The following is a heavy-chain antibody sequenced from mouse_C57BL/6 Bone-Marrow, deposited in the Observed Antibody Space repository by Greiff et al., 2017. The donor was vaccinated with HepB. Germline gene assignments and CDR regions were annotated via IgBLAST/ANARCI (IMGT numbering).Heavy chain of an antibody. CDR3: ARQGRAWFAY. Sequence: EVKLVESGGDLVKPGGSLKLSCAASGFTFSSYGMSWVRQTPDKRLEWVATISSGGSYTYYPDSVKGRFTISRDNAKNTLYLQMSSLKAEDTAMYYCARQGRAWFAYWGQGTLVTVSA. J-gene: IGHJ3*01. CDR2: ISSGGSYT. CDR1: GFTFSSYG. V-gene: IGHV5-6*01.